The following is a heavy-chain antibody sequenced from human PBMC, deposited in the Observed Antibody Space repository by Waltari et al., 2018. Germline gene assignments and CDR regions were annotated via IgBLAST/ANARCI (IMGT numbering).Heavy chain of an antibody. CDR3: AKDRRYNWNDGDPSYFDY. J-gene: IGHJ4*02. D-gene: IGHD1-1*01. CDR1: GFTFSRSG. Sequence: QVQLVESGGGVVQPGGSLRLSCAASGFTFSRSGVHWVRQAPGKGLEWVAFIWYDGSNKYYADSVKGRFTISRDNSKNTLYLQMDSLRAEDTAVYYCAKDRRYNWNDGDPSYFDYWGQGTLVTVSS. CDR2: IWYDGSNK. V-gene: IGHV3-30*02.